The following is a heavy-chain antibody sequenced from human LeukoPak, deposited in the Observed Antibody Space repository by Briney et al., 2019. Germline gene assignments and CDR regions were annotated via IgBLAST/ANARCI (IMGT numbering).Heavy chain of an antibody. CDR2: IIPIVGTT. D-gene: IGHD4-11*01. Sequence: GASVKVSCKASGGTFSSYAFSWVRQAPGQGLEWMGGIIPIVGTTNYAQMFQGRVTITADESTSTAYMELSSLRSEDTAVYYCARELQSMSYYYYGMDVWGQGTTVTVSS. V-gene: IGHV1-69*13. J-gene: IGHJ6*02. CDR1: GGTFSSYA. CDR3: ARELQSMSYYYYGMDV.